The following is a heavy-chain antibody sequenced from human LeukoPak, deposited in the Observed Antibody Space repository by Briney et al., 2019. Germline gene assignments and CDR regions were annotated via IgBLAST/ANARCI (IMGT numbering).Heavy chain of an antibody. CDR1: GFTFSSYW. CDR2: IASDGSST. V-gene: IGHV3-74*01. CDR3: ARGGSSGWYFFYFDY. Sequence: GGSLRLSCAASGFTFSSYWMNWVRQAPGKGLVWVSRIASDGSSTTYADSVKGRFSISRDNAKNTLYLQMNSLRAEDTAVYYCARGGSSGWYFFYFDYWGQGTLVTVSS. D-gene: IGHD6-19*01. J-gene: IGHJ4*02.